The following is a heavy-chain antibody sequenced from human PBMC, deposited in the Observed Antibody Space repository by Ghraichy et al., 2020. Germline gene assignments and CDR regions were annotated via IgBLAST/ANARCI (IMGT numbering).Heavy chain of an antibody. CDR1: GGSISTYY. Sequence: SETLSLTCTVSGGSISTYYWTWIRQPPGKGLEWIGCIYYSGITYYNPSVKSRVTISVDTSQNQFSLKLSSVTATDTAVYYCVRRVASRPVYGFDIWGPGTMVTVAS. J-gene: IGHJ3*02. CDR2: IYYSGIT. V-gene: IGHV4-59*08. CDR3: VRRVASRPVYGFDI. D-gene: IGHD6-6*01.